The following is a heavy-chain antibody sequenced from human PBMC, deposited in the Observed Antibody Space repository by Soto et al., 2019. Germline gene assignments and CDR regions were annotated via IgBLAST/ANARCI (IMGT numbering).Heavy chain of an antibody. V-gene: IGHV1-18*01. Sequence: QVQLVQSGAEVKKPGASVKVSCKASGYTFTSYGISWVRQAPGQGLEWMGGISAYNGNTNYAQKLQGRVTMTTDTSTSTDYMELRSLRSDDTAVYYCVVAAQPYYFDYCGQGTLVTVSS. CDR1: GYTFTSYG. D-gene: IGHD2-15*01. CDR2: ISAYNGNT. J-gene: IGHJ4*02. CDR3: VVAAQPYYFDY.